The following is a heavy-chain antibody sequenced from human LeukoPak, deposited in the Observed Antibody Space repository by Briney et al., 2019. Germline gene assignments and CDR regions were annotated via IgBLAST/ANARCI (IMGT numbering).Heavy chain of an antibody. V-gene: IGHV4-59*01. Sequence: PSETLSLTCTVSGGSISCYYWSWIRHPPGKGLEWIGYIYYSGSTNYNPSLKSRVTISVDTSKNQFSLKLSSVTAADTAVYYCARELEYSSSSRADAFDIWGQGTMVTVSS. CDR1: GGSISCYY. J-gene: IGHJ3*02. CDR3: ARELEYSSSSRADAFDI. D-gene: IGHD6-6*01. CDR2: IYYSGST.